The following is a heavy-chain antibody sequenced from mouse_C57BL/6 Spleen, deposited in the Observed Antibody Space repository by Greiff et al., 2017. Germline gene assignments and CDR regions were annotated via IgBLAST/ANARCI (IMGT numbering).Heavy chain of an antibody. J-gene: IGHJ4*01. Sequence: DVMLVESGGGLVKPGGSLKLSCAASGFTFSDYGMHWVRQAPEKGLEWVAYISSGSSTIYYADTVKGRFTISRDNAKNTLFLQMTSLRSEDTAMYYCARRVSNYAMDYWGQGTSGTVSS. CDR3: ARRVSNYAMDY. CDR1: GFTFSDYG. CDR2: ISSGSSTI. V-gene: IGHV5-17*01.